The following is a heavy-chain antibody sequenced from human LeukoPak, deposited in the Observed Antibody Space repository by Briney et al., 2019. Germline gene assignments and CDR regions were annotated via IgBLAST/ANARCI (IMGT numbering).Heavy chain of an antibody. Sequence: GASVKVSCKASGGTFSSYAISWVRQAPGQGLEWMGRIIPILGIANYAQKFQGRVTITADKSTSTAYIELSSLRSEDTAVYYCARESGSYLYYFDYWGQGTLVTVSS. CDR1: GGTFSSYA. CDR2: IIPILGIA. CDR3: ARESGSYLYYFDY. J-gene: IGHJ4*02. D-gene: IGHD1-26*01. V-gene: IGHV1-69*04.